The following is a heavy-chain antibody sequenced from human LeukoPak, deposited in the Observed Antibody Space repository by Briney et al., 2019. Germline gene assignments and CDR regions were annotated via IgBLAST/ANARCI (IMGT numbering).Heavy chain of an antibody. Sequence: SETLSLTCTVSGGSISSYYWSWIRQPPGKGLEWIGYIYYSGSTNYNPSLKSRVTISVDTSKNQFSLKLSSVTAADTAVYYCARDNGLYFDYWGQGTLVFVSP. V-gene: IGHV4-59*01. J-gene: IGHJ4*02. CDR1: GGSISSYY. CDR3: ARDNGLYFDY. CDR2: IYYSGST.